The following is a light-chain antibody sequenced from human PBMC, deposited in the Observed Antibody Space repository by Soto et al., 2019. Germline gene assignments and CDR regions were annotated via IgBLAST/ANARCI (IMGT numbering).Light chain of an antibody. CDR1: SSDVGSYNY. CDR2: EVR. Sequence: QSALTQPASVSGSPGQSITISCTGTSSDVGSYNYVSWYQQQPGKAPKLMIYEVRNRPSGVSDRFSGSKSGKTASLTIFGLQAEYEADYYCSSYTTSTTQVFGGGTKLTVL. CDR3: SSYTTSTTQV. J-gene: IGLJ2*01. V-gene: IGLV2-14*01.